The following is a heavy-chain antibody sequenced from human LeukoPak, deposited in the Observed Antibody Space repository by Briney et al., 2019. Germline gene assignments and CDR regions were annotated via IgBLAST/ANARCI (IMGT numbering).Heavy chain of an antibody. V-gene: IGHV4-31*11. CDR2: IYYSGST. CDR1: GGSISSGGYY. CDR3: ARDRTNYFGLDV. J-gene: IGHJ6*02. Sequence: SQTLSLTCAVSGGSISSGGYYWSWLRQHPEKGLEWIGYIYYSGSTYYNPSLKSRVTMSVDTSKNQFSLKLSSVTAADTAVYYCARDRTNYFGLDVWGQGTTVTVSS.